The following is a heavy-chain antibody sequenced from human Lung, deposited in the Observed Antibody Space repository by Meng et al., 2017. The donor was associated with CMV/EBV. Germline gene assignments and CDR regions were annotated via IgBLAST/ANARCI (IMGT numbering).Heavy chain of an antibody. CDR2: IYYSGST. J-gene: IGHJ4*02. D-gene: IGHD6-6*01. CDR1: GGSVISGSYY. Sequence: SETLSLXCTVSGGSVISGSYYWSWIRQPPGKGLEWIGYIYYSGSTNYNPSLKSRVTMSIDTSKNQFSLKLSSVTPADTAVYYCAAGPPSSSSSFFDYWGQGTLVTVSS. V-gene: IGHV4-61*01. CDR3: AAGPPSSSSSFFDY.